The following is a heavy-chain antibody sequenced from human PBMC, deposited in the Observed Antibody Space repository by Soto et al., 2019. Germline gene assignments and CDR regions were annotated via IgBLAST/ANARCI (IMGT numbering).Heavy chain of an antibody. CDR1: GDSVSSNSAA. D-gene: IGHD5-12*01. J-gene: IGHJ6*02. CDR2: TYYRSKWYN. CDR3: ARGVEMATIFYYGMDV. V-gene: IGHV6-1*01. Sequence: SQTLSLPCAISGDSVSSNSAAWNWIRQSPSRGLEWLGRTYYRSKWYNDYAVSVKSRITINPDTSKNQFSLQLNSVTPEDTAVYYCARGVEMATIFYYGMDVWGQGTTVTVSS.